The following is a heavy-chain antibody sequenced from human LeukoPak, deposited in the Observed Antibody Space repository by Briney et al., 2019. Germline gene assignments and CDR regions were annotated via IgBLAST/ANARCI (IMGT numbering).Heavy chain of an antibody. CDR3: AKEIRDFWIGYYVQHFDY. CDR1: GFTFSSYG. D-gene: IGHD3-3*01. CDR2: IRYDGSNK. V-gene: IGHV3-30*02. Sequence: GGSLRLSCAASGFTFSSYGMHWVRQAPGKGLEWVAFIRYDGSNKYYADSVKGRFTISRDNSKNTLYLQMNSLRAEDTAVYYCAKEIRDFWIGYYVQHFDYWGQGTLVTVSS. J-gene: IGHJ4*02.